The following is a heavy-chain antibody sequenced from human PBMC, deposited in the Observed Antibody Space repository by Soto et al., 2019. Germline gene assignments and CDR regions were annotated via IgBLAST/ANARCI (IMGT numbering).Heavy chain of an antibody. Sequence: QVQLVXXXXEVXKPGSSVKVSCKASGGTFSTXAXXXXXXAPGQGLEWMGGIIASFGTANYAQKFQGRVTIXAXXXXXTAYMELSSLRSEDTAVYYCARDRGAVWGQGTLVTVXS. CDR1: GGTFSTXA. V-gene: IGHV1-69*01. J-gene: IGHJ4*02. CDR2: IIASFGTA. CDR3: ARDRGAV. D-gene: IGHD3-10*01.